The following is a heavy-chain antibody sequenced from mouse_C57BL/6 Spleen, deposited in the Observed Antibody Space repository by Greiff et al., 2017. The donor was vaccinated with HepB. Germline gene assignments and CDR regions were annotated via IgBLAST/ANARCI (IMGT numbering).Heavy chain of an antibody. J-gene: IGHJ2*01. Sequence: QVQLKQSGAELVKPGASVKMSCKASGYTFTSYWITWVKQRPGQGLEWIGDIYPGSGSTNYNEKFKSKATLTVDTSSSTAYMQLSSLTSEDSAVYYCARGGGYYYGTSGDYWGQGTTLTVSS. V-gene: IGHV1-55*01. CDR1: GYTFTSYW. CDR3: ARGGGYYYGTSGDY. CDR2: IYPGSGST. D-gene: IGHD1-1*01.